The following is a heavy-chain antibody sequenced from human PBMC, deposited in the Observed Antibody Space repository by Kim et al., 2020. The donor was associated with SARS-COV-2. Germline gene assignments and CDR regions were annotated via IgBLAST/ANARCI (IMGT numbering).Heavy chain of an antibody. CDR3: FNILG. CDR2: SRNKAKSYAT. V-gene: IGHV3-72*01. Sequence: GGSLRLSCAASGFTFSDHYMEWVRQAPGKGLEWVGRSRNKAKSYATEYAASVKGRFTISRDDSKNSLYLQMNSLKTEDTAVYYCFNILGWGQGTLVTVSS. J-gene: IGHJ3*01. CDR1: GFTFSDHY.